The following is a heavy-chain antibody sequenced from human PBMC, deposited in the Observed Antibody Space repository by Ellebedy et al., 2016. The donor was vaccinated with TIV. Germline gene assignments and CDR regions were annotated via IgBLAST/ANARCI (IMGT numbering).Heavy chain of an antibody. V-gene: IGHV1-18*04. D-gene: IGHD1-1*01. Sequence: AASVKVSCKASGYALASDSISWVRQAPGQGLEWMGGIVAHNGNRYYKQSLQDRVTMTTDTSTNTAYMELRSLTSDDTAVYYSATSATFIERGRADYWGQGTLVTVSS. J-gene: IGHJ4*02. CDR1: GYALASDS. CDR2: IVAHNGNR. CDR3: ATSATFIERGRADY.